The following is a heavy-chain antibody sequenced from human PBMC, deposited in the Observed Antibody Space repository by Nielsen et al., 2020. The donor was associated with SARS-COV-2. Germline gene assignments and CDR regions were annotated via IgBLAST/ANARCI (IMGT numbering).Heavy chain of an antibody. J-gene: IGHJ4*02. V-gene: IGHV3-30-3*01. D-gene: IGHD6-19*01. CDR1: GFTFSSYA. Sequence: GGSLRLSCAASGFTFSSYAMHWVRQAPGKGLEWVAVISYDGSNKYYADSVKGRFTISRDNSKNTLYLQMNSLRAEDTAVYYCARHGWTVAGIYLGLWGQGTLVTVSS. CDR2: ISYDGSNK. CDR3: ARHGWTVAGIYLGL.